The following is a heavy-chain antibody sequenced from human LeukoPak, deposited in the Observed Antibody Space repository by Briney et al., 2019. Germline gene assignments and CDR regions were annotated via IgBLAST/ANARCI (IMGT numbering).Heavy chain of an antibody. Sequence: PGGSLRLSCAASGFTVSSNYMSWVRQAPGKGLEWVSVIYSGGSTYYADSVKGRFTISRDNSKNTLYLQMNSLRAEVTVVYYCAKDPAVGSYCSSTSCYQGDDYWGQGTLVTVSS. V-gene: IGHV3-53*01. CDR2: IYSGGST. J-gene: IGHJ4*02. CDR1: GFTVSSNY. D-gene: IGHD2-2*01. CDR3: AKDPAVGSYCSSTSCYQGDDY.